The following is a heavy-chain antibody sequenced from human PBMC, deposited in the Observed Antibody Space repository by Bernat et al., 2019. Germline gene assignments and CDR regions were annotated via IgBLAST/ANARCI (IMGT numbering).Heavy chain of an antibody. D-gene: IGHD7-27*01. J-gene: IGHJ4*02. CDR2: INPNSGGT. CDR3: AGGLTGADY. CDR1: GYTFSGYY. V-gene: IGHV1-2*06. Sequence: QVQLVQSGAEVKKPGASVKVSCKASGYTFSGYYMHWVRQAPGQGLEWMGRINPNSGGTNYAQSFQGRVNMTRDTSISTAYMELSRLRSDDTAVYYCAGGLTGADYLGQGTLVTVSS.